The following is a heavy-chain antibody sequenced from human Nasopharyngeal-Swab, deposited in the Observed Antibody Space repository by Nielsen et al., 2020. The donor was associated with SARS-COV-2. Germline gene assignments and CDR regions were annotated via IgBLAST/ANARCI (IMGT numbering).Heavy chain of an antibody. CDR3: ARGFRRYQLLPGWFDP. CDR2: IYYSGSN. D-gene: IGHD2-2*01. V-gene: IGHV4-30-4*01. Sequence: RQAPGKGLEWIGYIYYSGSNYYNPSLKSRVTISVDTSKNQFPLKLSSVTAADTAVYYCARGFRRYQLLPGWFDPWGQGTLVTVSS. J-gene: IGHJ5*02.